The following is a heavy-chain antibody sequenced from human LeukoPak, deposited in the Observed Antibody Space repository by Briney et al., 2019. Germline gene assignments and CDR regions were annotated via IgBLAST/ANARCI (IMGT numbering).Heavy chain of an antibody. J-gene: IGHJ6*02. V-gene: IGHV3-66*01. CDR1: TFSVNDNY. CDR2: IYGSART. CDR3: ARVLGPAYYYTIDV. Sequence: GGSLRLSCAASTFSVNDNYMSWVRQAPGKGLEWVSTIYGSARTYYADSVKGRFTISRDNSNNTFYVQMNSLRVEDTAVYFCARVLGPAYYYTIDVWGQGTTVTVSS.